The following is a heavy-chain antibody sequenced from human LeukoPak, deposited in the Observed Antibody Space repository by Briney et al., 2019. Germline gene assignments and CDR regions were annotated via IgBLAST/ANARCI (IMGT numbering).Heavy chain of an antibody. CDR2: IDWDDDK. V-gene: IGHV2-70*11. CDR1: GFSLSTSGMC. Sequence: SGPTLVNPTQTLTLTCTFSGFSLSTSGMCVSWIRQPPGKALEWLARIDWDDDKYYSTSLKTRLTISKDTSKNQVVLTMTNMDPVDTATYYCARIAVAGTSSTFDYWGQGTLVTVSS. CDR3: ARIAVAGTSSTFDY. D-gene: IGHD6-19*01. J-gene: IGHJ4*02.